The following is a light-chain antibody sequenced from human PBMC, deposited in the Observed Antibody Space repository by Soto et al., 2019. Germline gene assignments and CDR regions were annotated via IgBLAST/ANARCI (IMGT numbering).Light chain of an antibody. J-gene: IGLJ1*01. V-gene: IGLV2-14*03. Sequence: QSVVPQTSSAAGGPGQPMPLSSPGDKKEFDGYDYVSWYQQHPGQAPQLIIYDVYNRPSGVSHRFSGSKSGDTASLTISGLQAEDEADYYCTSYTSSTPFYVFGTGTKVTVL. CDR3: TSYTSSTPFYV. CDR1: KKEFDGYDY. CDR2: DVY.